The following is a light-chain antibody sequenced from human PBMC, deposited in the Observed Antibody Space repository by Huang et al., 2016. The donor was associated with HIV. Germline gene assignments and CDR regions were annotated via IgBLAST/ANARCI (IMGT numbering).Light chain of an antibody. CDR1: QSVSSS. Sequence: DIVMTQSPATLSASPGERVTLSCRASQSVSSSLAWFQQKPGQPPRLLIYGASTRATGIPPRLSGSGSETEFTLTINSLQSEDFAFYYCQQYNNWPPDPTFGQGTKLDI. V-gene: IGKV3-15*01. J-gene: IGKJ2*01. CDR2: GAS. CDR3: QQYNNWPPDPT.